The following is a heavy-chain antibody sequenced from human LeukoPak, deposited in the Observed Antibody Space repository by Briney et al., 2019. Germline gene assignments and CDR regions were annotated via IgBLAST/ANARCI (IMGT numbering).Heavy chain of an antibody. Sequence: SETLSLTCAVSGGSISSSSYYWGWNRQPPGKGLEWIGNIYYSGSTYYNPSLKSRVTISVDTSKNQLSLKLSSVTAADTAVYYCARDQIPDYDSSGAGQYYFDYWGQGTLVTVSS. V-gene: IGHV4-39*02. CDR1: GGSISSSSYY. CDR2: IYYSGST. J-gene: IGHJ4*02. CDR3: ARDQIPDYDSSGAGQYYFDY. D-gene: IGHD3-22*01.